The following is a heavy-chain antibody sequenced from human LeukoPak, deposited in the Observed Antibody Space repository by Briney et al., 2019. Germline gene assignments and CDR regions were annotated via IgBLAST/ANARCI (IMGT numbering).Heavy chain of an antibody. CDR3: ARVGASTGAY. Sequence: GGSLRLSCAASGFTFSDYAMSWVRQAPGEGLEWVSSISDNAGAIHYADSVKGRFTISRDNSKNTLYLQMNSLRPEDTAVYYCARVGASTGAYWGQGTLVTVSS. CDR2: ISDNAGAI. V-gene: IGHV3-23*01. D-gene: IGHD1-26*01. J-gene: IGHJ4*02. CDR1: GFTFSDYA.